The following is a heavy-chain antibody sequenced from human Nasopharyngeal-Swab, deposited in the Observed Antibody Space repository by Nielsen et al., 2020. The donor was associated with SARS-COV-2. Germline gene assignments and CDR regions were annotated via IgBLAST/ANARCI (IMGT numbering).Heavy chain of an antibody. CDR1: GGSISSSSYY. D-gene: IGHD6-19*01. Sequence: SETLSLTCTVSGGSISSSSYYWGWIRQPPGKGLEWIGYIYYSGNTNYSPSLKSRVTISLDTSTNQFSLRLSSVTAADTAVYYCARHLGYSSGWYGFSFDYWGQGTLVTVSS. J-gene: IGHJ4*02. CDR3: ARHLGYSSGWYGFSFDY. CDR2: IYYSGNT. V-gene: IGHV4-61*05.